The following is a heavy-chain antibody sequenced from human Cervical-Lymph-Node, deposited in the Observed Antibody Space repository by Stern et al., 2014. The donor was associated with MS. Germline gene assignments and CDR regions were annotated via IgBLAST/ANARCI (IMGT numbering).Heavy chain of an antibody. CDR2: MNPNNGNT. CDR3: ARASDGY. Sequence: QVQLVESGAEVKKPGASVKVSCKASGYDFTHYDISWVRQASGQGLEWMGRMNPNNGNTDYAQKFQGRVTMTRNTSISTAYMDLSSLRSDDTAVYYCARASDGYWGQGTLVTVSP. D-gene: IGHD5-24*01. J-gene: IGHJ4*02. V-gene: IGHV1-8*01. CDR1: GYDFTHYD.